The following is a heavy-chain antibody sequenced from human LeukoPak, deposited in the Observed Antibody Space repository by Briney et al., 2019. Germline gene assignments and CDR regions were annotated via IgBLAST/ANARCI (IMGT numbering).Heavy chain of an antibody. CDR2: FDPEEGET. D-gene: IGHD2-21*02. Sequence: GASVKVSCKVSGNTLSELSMHWVRQAPGKGLEWMGGFDPEEGETIYAQKFQGRVTMTDDTSTDTAYMELSSLRSEDTAVYYCARVYYCGGDCYRGYSAFDIWGQGTMVAVSS. CDR3: ARVYYCGGDCYRGYSAFDI. V-gene: IGHV1-24*01. J-gene: IGHJ3*02. CDR1: GNTLSELS.